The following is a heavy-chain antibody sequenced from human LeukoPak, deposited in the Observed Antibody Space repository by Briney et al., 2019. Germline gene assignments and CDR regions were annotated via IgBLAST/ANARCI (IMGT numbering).Heavy chain of an antibody. Sequence: ASVKVSCKASGYTFTGYYMHWVRQAPGQGLEWMGRINPNSGGTNYAQKFQGRVTMTRDTSISTAYMELSRLRSDDTAVYYCAREVYYDSSGYYRPYYFDYWGQGTLVTVSS. J-gene: IGHJ4*02. V-gene: IGHV1-2*06. CDR1: GYTFTGYY. CDR3: AREVYYDSSGYYRPYYFDY. D-gene: IGHD3-22*01. CDR2: INPNSGGT.